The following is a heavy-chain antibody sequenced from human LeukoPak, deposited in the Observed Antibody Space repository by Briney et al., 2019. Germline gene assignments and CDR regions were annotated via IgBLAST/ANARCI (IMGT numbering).Heavy chain of an antibody. D-gene: IGHD6-13*01. CDR2: FYHSGST. J-gene: IGHJ1*01. CDR3: ARARGSSSPRVEYFQH. Sequence: PSETLSLTCAVSGYSISSGYYWGWIRRPPGKGLEWIGIFYHSGSTYYNPSLKSRVTISVDTSKNQFSLKLSSVTAADTAVYYCARARGSSSPRVEYFQHWGQGTLVTVSS. V-gene: IGHV4-38-2*01. CDR1: GYSISSGYY.